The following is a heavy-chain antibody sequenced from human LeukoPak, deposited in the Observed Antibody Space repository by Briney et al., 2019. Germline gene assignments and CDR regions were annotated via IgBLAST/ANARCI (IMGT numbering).Heavy chain of an antibody. Sequence: GGSLRLSCAASGFTVSGGYMSWVRQAPGKGLEWVSALSGSGGTTYYADFMKGRFTISRDNSKNTLYLQMNSLRAEDTAVYYCARDRVGATLYFDYWGQGTLVTVSS. CDR3: ARDRVGATLYFDY. CDR2: LSGSGGTT. CDR1: GFTVSGGY. V-gene: IGHV3-23*01. D-gene: IGHD1-26*01. J-gene: IGHJ4*02.